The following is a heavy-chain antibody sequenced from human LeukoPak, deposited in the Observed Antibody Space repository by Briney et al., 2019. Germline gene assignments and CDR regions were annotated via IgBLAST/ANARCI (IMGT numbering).Heavy chain of an antibody. CDR1: GGSISSGGYS. V-gene: IGHV4-30-4*07. Sequence: PSETLSLTCAVSGGSISSGGYSWSWIRQPPGKGLEWIGYIYYSGSTYYNPSLKSRVTISVDTSKNQFSLKLSSVTAADTAVYYCARVGCITIFGVVIYYYYYMDVWGKGTTVTVSS. D-gene: IGHD3-3*01. CDR2: IYYSGST. J-gene: IGHJ6*03. CDR3: ARVGCITIFGVVIYYYYYMDV.